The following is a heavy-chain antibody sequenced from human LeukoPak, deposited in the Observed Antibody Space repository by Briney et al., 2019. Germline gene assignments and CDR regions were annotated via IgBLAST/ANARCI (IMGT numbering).Heavy chain of an antibody. CDR2: INHSGST. J-gene: IGHJ6*02. D-gene: IGHD3-22*01. CDR3: KYYDSSGLSYGMDV. Sequence: XETLSLTCAVYGGSFSGYYWSWIRQPPGKGLEWIGEINHSGSTNYNPSLKSRVTISVDTSKNQFSLKLSSVTAADTAVYYCKYYDSSGLSYGMDVWGQGTTVTVSS. V-gene: IGHV4-34*01. CDR1: GGSFSGYY.